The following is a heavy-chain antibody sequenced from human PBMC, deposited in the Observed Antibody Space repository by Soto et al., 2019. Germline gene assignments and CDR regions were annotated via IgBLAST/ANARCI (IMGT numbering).Heavy chain of an antibody. CDR3: AKGSSNLDY. D-gene: IGHD3-16*02. CDR2: ISVSGGTT. Sequence: EVQLLESGGGLVQPGGSLRLSCAASGFTFSSYGMSWVHQLPGKGLEWVSGISVSGGTTNYADSVKGRFTISRDNSKSTLYLQMDSLRAEDTALYYCAKGSSNLDYWGQGILVTVSS. J-gene: IGHJ4*02. V-gene: IGHV3-23*01. CDR1: GFTFSSYG.